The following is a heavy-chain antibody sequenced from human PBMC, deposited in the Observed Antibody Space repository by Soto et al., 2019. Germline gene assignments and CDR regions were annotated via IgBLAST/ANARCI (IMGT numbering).Heavy chain of an antibody. CDR1: GGTFSSYT. Sequence: QVQLVQSGAEVKKPGSSVKVSCKASGGTFSSYTISLVRQAPGQGLEWMGRIIPILGIANYELQFQGRVTISADKYKSTAYMELSRLRSEDTAVYYCARAGRVVADTLDAFDILGQGTMVTVSS. J-gene: IGHJ3*02. CDR2: IIPILGIA. V-gene: IGHV1-69*02. CDR3: ARAGRVVADTLDAFDI. D-gene: IGHD2-15*01.